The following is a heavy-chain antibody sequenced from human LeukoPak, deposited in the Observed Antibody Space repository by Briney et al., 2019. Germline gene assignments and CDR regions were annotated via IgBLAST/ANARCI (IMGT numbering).Heavy chain of an antibody. V-gene: IGHV3-23*01. CDR1: GFTFSSYA. CDR3: ARHLTGSSVCIEY. Sequence: GGSLRLSCAASGFTFSSYAMSWVRQAPGKGLEWVSGMSGSGGNTYYADSVKGRFTISRDNSKNTLYLQMNSLRAEDTAVYYCARHLTGSSVCIEYWGQGALVTVSA. D-gene: IGHD2-8*02. CDR2: MSGSGGNT. J-gene: IGHJ4*02.